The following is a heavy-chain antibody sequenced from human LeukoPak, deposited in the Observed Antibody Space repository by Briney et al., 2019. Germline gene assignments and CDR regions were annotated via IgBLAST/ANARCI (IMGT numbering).Heavy chain of an antibody. CDR3: ARHASVDGNWPRPLDY. V-gene: IGHV4-39*01. J-gene: IGHJ4*02. CDR2: IYYSGST. CDR1: GGSISSSPYS. D-gene: IGHD6-19*01. Sequence: SETLSLTCTVSGGSISSSPYSWGWIRQPPGKGLEWIGNIYYSGSTYYNPSLKTRVTISVDTSKNQFSLKLTSVTAADTAVYYCARHASVDGNWPRPLDYWGQGSLVTVSS.